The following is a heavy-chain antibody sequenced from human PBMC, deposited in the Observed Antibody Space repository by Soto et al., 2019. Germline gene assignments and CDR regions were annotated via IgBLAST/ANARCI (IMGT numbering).Heavy chain of an antibody. D-gene: IGHD3-10*01. J-gene: IGHJ4*02. CDR2: VNPILSMS. V-gene: IGHV1-69*02. Sequence: QVQLVQSGAEVKRPGSSVKVSCKASGDTFNFYSINWVRQAPGVGLEWVGRVNPILSMSNYAQRFQGRVTMPADKSTSTAYMELRSLRSEDTAIYYCASSYGSGYRACDYWGQGALVTVSS. CDR3: ASSYGSGYRACDY. CDR1: GDTFNFYS.